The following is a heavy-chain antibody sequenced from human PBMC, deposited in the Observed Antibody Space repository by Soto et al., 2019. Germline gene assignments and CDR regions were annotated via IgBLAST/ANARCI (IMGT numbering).Heavy chain of an antibody. CDR1: GVTVSNNF. CDR3: ARNVPVTPLGD. V-gene: IGHV3-66*01. D-gene: IGHD4-17*01. J-gene: IGHJ4*02. Sequence: GGSLRLSCAASGVTVSNNFMSWVRQAPGKGLEWVSIIYSGGGTQYADSVKGRFTISRDNYKNTVYLQMNSLRVEDTAVYYCARNVPVTPLGDWGQGTLVTVSS. CDR2: IYSGGGT.